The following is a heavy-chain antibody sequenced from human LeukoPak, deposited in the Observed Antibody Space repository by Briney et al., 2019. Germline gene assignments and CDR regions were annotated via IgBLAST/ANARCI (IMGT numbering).Heavy chain of an antibody. J-gene: IGHJ4*02. Sequence: SETLSLTCTVSGGSISSSNYYWGWIRQPPGKGLEWIGTIYYSGSTYYNPSFKSRVTISVDMSKNQFSLKLSSVTAADTAVYYCARHRWTTVATPFNYWGQGALVTVSS. CDR1: GGSISSSNYY. CDR3: ARHRWTTVATPFNY. V-gene: IGHV4-39*01. CDR2: IYYSGST. D-gene: IGHD4-17*01.